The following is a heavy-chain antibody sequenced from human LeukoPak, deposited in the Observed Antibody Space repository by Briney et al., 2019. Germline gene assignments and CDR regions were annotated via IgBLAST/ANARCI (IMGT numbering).Heavy chain of an antibody. D-gene: IGHD4-23*01. V-gene: IGHV1-8*01. CDR3: ARGHYGGNRYFDI. CDR1: GYTSRSYE. CDR2: IHPNSGKT. Sequence: ASVKVSCKASGYTSRSYEINWVRQAPGQGLDWLGWIHPNSGKTGYAQKFQGRVTMTRDTSTETAFMELSSLKFDDTAIFYCARGHYGGNRYFDIWGQGTLVTVSS. J-gene: IGHJ4*02.